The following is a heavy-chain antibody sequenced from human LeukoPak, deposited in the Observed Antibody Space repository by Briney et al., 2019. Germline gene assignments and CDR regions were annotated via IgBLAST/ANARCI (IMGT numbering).Heavy chain of an antibody. V-gene: IGHV4-34*01. CDR1: GGSFSSHY. CDR2: INPRGST. D-gene: IGHD6-19*01. Sequence: PSETLSLTCGVSGGSFSSHYWTWIRQPPGKGLEWSGEINPRGSTNYNPSLESRVTVSADTSRNQLSLSLTSVTAADSAVYFCARGLRQGSVWSWSPKEKSYQYMDVWGTGTTVIVSS. J-gene: IGHJ6*04. CDR3: ARGLRQGSVWSWSPKEKSYQYMDV.